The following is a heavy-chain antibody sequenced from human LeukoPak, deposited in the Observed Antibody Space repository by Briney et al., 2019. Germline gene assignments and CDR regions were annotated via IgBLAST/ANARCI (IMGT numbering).Heavy chain of an antibody. D-gene: IGHD3-22*01. CDR2: IKGDESAR. V-gene: IGHV3-7*03. CDR1: GFTFSTYW. Sequence: GGSLRLSCAASGFTFSTYWMAWVRQAPGKGLEWVANIKGDESARHQADSVKGRFTISRDNAQNSVYLQMNSLRAEDTAVYYCAKCEAYYYDSSGYYEGYFDLWGRGTLVTVSS. J-gene: IGHJ2*01. CDR3: AKCEAYYYDSSGYYEGYFDL.